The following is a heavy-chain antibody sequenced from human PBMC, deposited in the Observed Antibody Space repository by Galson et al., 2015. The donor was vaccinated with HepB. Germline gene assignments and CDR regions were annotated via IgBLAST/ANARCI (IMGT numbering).Heavy chain of an antibody. V-gene: IGHV3-49*04. Sequence: SLRLSCAASGFTFGDYAMSWVRQAPGKGLEWVGFIRSKAYGGTTEYAASVKGRFTISRDDSKSIAYLQMNSLKTEDTAVYYCTRDLFMISANDYWGQGTLVTVSS. D-gene: IGHD3-16*01. CDR3: TRDLFMISANDY. CDR1: GFTFGDYA. CDR2: IRSKAYGGTT. J-gene: IGHJ4*02.